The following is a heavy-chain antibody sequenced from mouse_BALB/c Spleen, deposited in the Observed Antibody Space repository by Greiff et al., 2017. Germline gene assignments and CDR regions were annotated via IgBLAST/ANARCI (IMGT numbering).Heavy chain of an antibody. CDR2: IDPENGDT. CDR3: NAPSAGYGAY. D-gene: IGHD1-2*01. J-gene: IGHJ3*01. V-gene: IGHV14-4*02. CDR1: GFNIKDYY. Sequence: SGAELVRSGASVKLSCTASGFNIKDYYMHWVKQRPEQGLEWIGWIDPENGDTEYAPKFQGKATMTADTSSNTAYLQLSSLTSEDTAVYYCNAPSAGYGAYWGQGTLVTVSA.